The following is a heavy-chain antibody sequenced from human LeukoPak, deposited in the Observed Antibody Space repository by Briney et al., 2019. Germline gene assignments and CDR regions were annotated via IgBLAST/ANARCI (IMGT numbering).Heavy chain of an antibody. CDR1: GYTFTSYD. CDR3: ARGSPSSPIYYYYGMDV. V-gene: IGHV1-8*01. Sequence: ASVKVSCKASGYTFTSYDINWVRQATGQGLERMGWMNPNSGNTGYAQKFQGRVTMTRNTSISTAYMELSSLRSEDTAVYYCARGSPSSPIYYYYGMDVWGQGTTVTVSS. CDR2: MNPNSGNT. D-gene: IGHD6-13*01. J-gene: IGHJ6*02.